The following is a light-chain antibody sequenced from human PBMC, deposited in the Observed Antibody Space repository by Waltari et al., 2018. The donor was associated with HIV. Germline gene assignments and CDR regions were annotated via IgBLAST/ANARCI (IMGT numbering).Light chain of an antibody. V-gene: IGLV2-11*01. CDR1: NSDVGAYKY. CDR2: DVS. J-gene: IGLJ3*02. CDR3: CSYATRYTWV. Sequence: QSALTQPRSVSGSPGQSVTISCPGTNSDVGAYKYVSWYQQHRGKAPKLMIYDVSKRASGVPDRFSGSESGDTASLTISGLQAEDEGDYYCCSYATRYTWVFGGGTKLTVL.